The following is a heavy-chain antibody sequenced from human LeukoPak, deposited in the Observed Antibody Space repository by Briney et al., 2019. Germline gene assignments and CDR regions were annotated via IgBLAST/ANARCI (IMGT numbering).Heavy chain of an antibody. CDR3: ARERDSRGYWGYYFDY. CDR2: IIPIFGTA. Sequence: GASVKVSCKASGGTFSSYAISWVRQAPGQGLEWMGGIIPIFGTANYAQKFQGRVTITADESTSTAYMELSSLRSEDTAVYYCARERDSRGYWGYYFDYWGQGTLVTVSS. D-gene: IGHD3-22*01. V-gene: IGHV1-69*13. CDR1: GGTFSSYA. J-gene: IGHJ4*02.